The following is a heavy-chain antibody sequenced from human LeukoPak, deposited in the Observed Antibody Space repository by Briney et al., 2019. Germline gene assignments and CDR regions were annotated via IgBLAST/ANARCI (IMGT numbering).Heavy chain of an antibody. CDR1: GGSISSYY. CDR2: IYTSGST. D-gene: IGHD4-17*01. V-gene: IGHV4-4*07. CDR3: ARDRGYGDYVLSEGWFDP. Sequence: SETLSLTCTVSGGSISSYYCSWIRQPAGKGLEWIGRIYTSGSTNSNPSLKSRVTMSVDTSKNQFSLKLSSVTAADRAVYYCARDRGYGDYVLSEGWFDPWGQGTLVTVSS. J-gene: IGHJ5*02.